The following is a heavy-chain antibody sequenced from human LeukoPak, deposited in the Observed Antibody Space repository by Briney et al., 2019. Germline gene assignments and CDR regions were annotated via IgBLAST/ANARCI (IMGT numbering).Heavy chain of an antibody. CDR3: ALQGQQLGWFDP. CDR2: ISGSGGST. D-gene: IGHD6-13*01. V-gene: IGHV3-23*01. CDR1: GFTFSSYA. J-gene: IGHJ5*02. Sequence: PGGSLGLSCAASGFTFSSYAMSWVRQAPGKGLEWVSAISGSGGSTYYADSVKGRFTISRDNSKNTLYLQMNSLRAEDTAVYYCALQGQQLGWFDPWGQGTLVTVSS.